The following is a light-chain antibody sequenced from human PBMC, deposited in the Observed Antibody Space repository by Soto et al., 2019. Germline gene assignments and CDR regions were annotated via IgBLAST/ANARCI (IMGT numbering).Light chain of an antibody. CDR2: AAS. V-gene: IGKV1-27*01. Sequence: DIQMAQSPSSLPASLGERVTVTWRANQDISYYLAWYQQKQGKVPKPLIYAASTLQSGVPSRFSGSGSGTDFTLTISSLQPEDIATYYCQKYHSAPRTFGQGTKVDIK. CDR1: QDISYY. J-gene: IGKJ1*01. CDR3: QKYHSAPRT.